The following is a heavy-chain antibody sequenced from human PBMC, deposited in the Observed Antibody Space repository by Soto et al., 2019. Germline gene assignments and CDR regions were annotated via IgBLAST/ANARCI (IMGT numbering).Heavy chain of an antibody. V-gene: IGHV1-69*01. J-gene: IGHJ4*02. CDR2: LIPVLGTP. CDR3: ASSYGTSWYGDY. D-gene: IGHD6-13*01. CDR1: GGTFNNYA. Sequence: QLVLVQSGAEVEKPGSSVKVSCKASGGTFNNYAVTWVRQAPGQGLEWMGGLIPVLGTPNYAQKFQDRVTITADESTSSAYMELSRLRPDDTAIYYCASSYGTSWYGDYWGQGTLVTVSS.